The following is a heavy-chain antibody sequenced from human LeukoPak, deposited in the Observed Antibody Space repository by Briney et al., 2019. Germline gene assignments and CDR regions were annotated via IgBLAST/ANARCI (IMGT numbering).Heavy chain of an antibody. CDR2: ISSSSSYI. CDR3: ARVGPDAFDI. J-gene: IGHJ3*02. V-gene: IGHV3-21*06. Sequence: GGSLRLSCAASGFTFSSYSMNWVRQAPGKGLEWVSSISSSSSYIYYADSVKGRFTISRDNAKTTLYLQMNSLRAEDTVVYYCARVGPDAFDIWGQGTMVTVSS. CDR1: GFTFSSYS.